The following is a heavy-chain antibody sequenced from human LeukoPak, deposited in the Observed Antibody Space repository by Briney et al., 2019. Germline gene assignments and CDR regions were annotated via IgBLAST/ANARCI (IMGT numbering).Heavy chain of an antibody. CDR3: ARGPRYSFY. Sequence: PGGSLRLSCAASGFIVSHNYMTWVRQAPGKGLEWISVIYIVGTTYYADSVKGRFTISRDQANNTLYLQMNTLRDEDTAVYYCARGPRYSFYWGQGTLVTVSS. V-gene: IGHV3-53*01. D-gene: IGHD6-13*01. J-gene: IGHJ4*02. CDR2: IYIVGTT. CDR1: GFIVSHNY.